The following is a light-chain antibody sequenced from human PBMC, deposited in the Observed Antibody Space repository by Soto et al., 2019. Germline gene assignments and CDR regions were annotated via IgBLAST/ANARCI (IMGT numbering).Light chain of an antibody. Sequence: EIVLTQSPATLSLSPGDRATLSCRASQSVGSYLGWYQQKPGQAPRLLIYDASNRATGIPARFSGSGSGTEFTLTISSIETEDFAVYFCQQRSSSLTFGGGTKVDIK. CDR3: QQRSSSLT. CDR2: DAS. V-gene: IGKV3-11*01. CDR1: QSVGSY. J-gene: IGKJ4*02.